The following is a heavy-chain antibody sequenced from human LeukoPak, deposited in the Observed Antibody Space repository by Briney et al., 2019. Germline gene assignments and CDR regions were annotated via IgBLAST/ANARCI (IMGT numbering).Heavy chain of an antibody. CDR2: IYYSGST. V-gene: IGHV4-59*01. CDR3: ARDVRYYFDY. J-gene: IGHJ4*02. CDR1: GGSISSYY. Sequence: SETLSLTCTVSGGSISSYYWSWIPQPPGKGLEWFGYIYYSGSTNYNPSLKSRVTISVDTSKNQFSLKLSSVTAADTAVYYCARDVRYYFDYWGQGTLVTVSS.